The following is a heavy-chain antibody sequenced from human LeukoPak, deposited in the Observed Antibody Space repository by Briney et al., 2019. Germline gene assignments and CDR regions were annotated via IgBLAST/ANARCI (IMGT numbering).Heavy chain of an antibody. CDR2: INPFGGST. V-gene: IGHV1-46*01. D-gene: IGHD6-19*01. CDR1: GYTFTSFY. Sequence: ASVKVSCKASGYTFTSFYLHWVRQAPGQGLEWMGIINPFGGSTSYAQKFQGRVTMTRDTSTSTVHMELNSLRSEDTAVYYCARARQQWLLDYWGQGTLVTVSS. J-gene: IGHJ4*02. CDR3: ARARQQWLLDY.